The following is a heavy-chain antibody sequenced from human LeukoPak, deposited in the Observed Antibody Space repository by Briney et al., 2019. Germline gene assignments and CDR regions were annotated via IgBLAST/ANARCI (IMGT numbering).Heavy chain of an antibody. V-gene: IGHV3-53*01. CDR1: GFTVSSNY. D-gene: IGHD1-14*01. CDR2: IYSGGST. J-gene: IGHJ4*02. CDR3: AKALLGIRIALFDY. Sequence: QSGGSLTLSCAASGFTVSSNYMSWVRQAPGKGLEWVSVIYSGGSTHYADSVKGRFTISRDNSKNTLYLQMNSLRAEDTAVYYCAKALLGIRIALFDYWGQGTLVTVSS.